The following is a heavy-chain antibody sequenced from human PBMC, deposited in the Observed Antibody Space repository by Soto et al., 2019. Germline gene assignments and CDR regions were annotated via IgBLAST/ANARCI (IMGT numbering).Heavy chain of an antibody. CDR3: ARGTRSTAAAGPYFDY. CDR2: IYYSGST. Sequence: SETLSLTCTVSGGSISSGDYYWSWIRQPPGKGLEWIGYIYYSGSTYYNPSLKSRVTISVDTSKNQFSLKLSSVTAADTAVYYCARGTRSTAAAGPYFDYWGQGTLVTVSS. V-gene: IGHV4-30-4*01. J-gene: IGHJ4*02. D-gene: IGHD6-13*01. CDR1: GGSISSGDYY.